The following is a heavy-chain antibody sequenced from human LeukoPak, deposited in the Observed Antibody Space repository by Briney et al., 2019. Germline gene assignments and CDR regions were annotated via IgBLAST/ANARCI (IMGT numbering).Heavy chain of an antibody. J-gene: IGHJ4*02. Sequence: GGSLRLSCAASGFTFSGSAMHWVRQASGKGLEWVGRIRSKANSYATAYAASVKGRFTISRDDSKNTAYLQMNSLKTEDTAAYYCTPHPLRALDYWGQGTLVIVSS. CDR2: IRSKANSYAT. CDR3: TPHPLRALDY. CDR1: GFTFSGSA. V-gene: IGHV3-73*01.